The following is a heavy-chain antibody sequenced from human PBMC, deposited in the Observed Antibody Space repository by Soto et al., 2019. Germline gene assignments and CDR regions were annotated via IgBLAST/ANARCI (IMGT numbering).Heavy chain of an antibody. V-gene: IGHV4-34*01. D-gene: IGHD2-15*01. Sequence: PSETLSLTCAVYGGSFSGYYWSWIRQPPGKGLEWIGEINHSGSTNYNPSLKSRVTISVDTSKNQFSLKLSSVTAADTAVYYCARQTYCSGGSCQPYYFDYWGQGTLLTVSS. J-gene: IGHJ4*02. CDR2: INHSGST. CDR3: ARQTYCSGGSCQPYYFDY. CDR1: GGSFSGYY.